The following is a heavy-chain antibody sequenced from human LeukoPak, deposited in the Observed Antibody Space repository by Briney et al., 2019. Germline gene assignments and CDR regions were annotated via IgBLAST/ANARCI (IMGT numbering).Heavy chain of an antibody. CDR2: IYYSGST. Sequence: SETLSLTCTVSGGSISSYYWSWIRQPPGKGLEWIGYIYYSGSTNYNPSLKSRVTISVDTSKNQFSLRLSSVTAADTAVYYCARSTIVGVPFDYWGQGTLVTVSS. CDR1: GGSISSYY. D-gene: IGHD1-26*01. J-gene: IGHJ4*02. V-gene: IGHV4-59*08. CDR3: ARSTIVGVPFDY.